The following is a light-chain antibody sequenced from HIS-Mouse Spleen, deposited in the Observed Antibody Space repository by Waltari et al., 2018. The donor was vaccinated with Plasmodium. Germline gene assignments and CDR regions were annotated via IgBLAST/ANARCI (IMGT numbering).Light chain of an antibody. V-gene: IGKV3-11*01. CDR3: QQRSNWPPLT. J-gene: IGKJ4*01. CDR2: DAS. Sequence: EIVLTQSPATLSLPPGERATPPCRASQSVSSYLAWYQQKPGQAPRLLIYDASNRATGIPARFSGSGSGTDFTLTISSLEPEDFAVYYCQQRSNWPPLTFGGGTKVEIK. CDR1: QSVSSY.